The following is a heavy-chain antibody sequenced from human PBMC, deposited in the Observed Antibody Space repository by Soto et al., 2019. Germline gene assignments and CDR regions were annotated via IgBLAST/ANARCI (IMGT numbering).Heavy chain of an antibody. J-gene: IGHJ6*02. Sequence: GASVKVSCKASGYSFTSYVIYWVRQAPGQRLEWMGWINAGNGNTKSSQKFQARVTITSDTSASTAYMELSSLRSEDTAVYFCARGVENIVVVLDVFGYYGMDVWGQGTRSPSP. D-gene: IGHD2-2*01. CDR3: ARGVENIVVVLDVFGYYGMDV. V-gene: IGHV1-3*01. CDR1: GYSFTSYV. CDR2: INAGNGNT.